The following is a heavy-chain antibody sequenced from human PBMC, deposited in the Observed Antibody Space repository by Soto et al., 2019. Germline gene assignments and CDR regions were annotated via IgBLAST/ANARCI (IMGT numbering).Heavy chain of an antibody. Sequence: PSETLSLTCTVSGGSISSGYYYWSRIRQPPGKGLEWIGYIYYSGSTYYNPSLKSRVTISVDTSKNQFSLKLSSVTAADTAVYYCARVWGGALDFWGQGTMVTVSS. D-gene: IGHD3-10*01. V-gene: IGHV4-30-4*02. CDR3: ARVWGGALDF. J-gene: IGHJ3*01. CDR1: GGSISSGYYY. CDR2: IYYSGST.